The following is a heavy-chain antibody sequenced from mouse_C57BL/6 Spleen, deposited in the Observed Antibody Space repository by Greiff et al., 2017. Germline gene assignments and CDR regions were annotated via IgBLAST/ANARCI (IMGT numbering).Heavy chain of an antibody. J-gene: IGHJ4*01. CDR2: IRNKANNHAT. Sequence: EVMLVESGGGLVQPGGSMKLSCAASGFTFSDAWMDWVRQSPEKGLEWVAEIRNKANNHATYYAESVKGRFTISRDDSKSSVYLQMNSLRAEDTGIYYCTRHGNYDAMDYWGQGTSVTVSS. V-gene: IGHV6-6*01. D-gene: IGHD2-1*01. CDR1: GFTFSDAW. CDR3: TRHGNYDAMDY.